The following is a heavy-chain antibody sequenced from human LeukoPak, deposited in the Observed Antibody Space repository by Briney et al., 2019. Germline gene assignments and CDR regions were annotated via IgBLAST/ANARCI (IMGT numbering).Heavy chain of an antibody. J-gene: IGHJ3*02. Sequence: GGSLRLSSAASEFTFSGSDIYWVRPPSGKRMERVSHIKSKTNNYATADAASVKGRFTFSRDDSKNTAYIQMNSLKTEDTAVYYCTRHNYDRSGYGAFDIWGQGTMVTVSS. D-gene: IGHD3-22*01. CDR1: EFTFSGSD. CDR2: IKSKTNNYAT. CDR3: TRHNYDRSGYGAFDI. V-gene: IGHV3-73*01.